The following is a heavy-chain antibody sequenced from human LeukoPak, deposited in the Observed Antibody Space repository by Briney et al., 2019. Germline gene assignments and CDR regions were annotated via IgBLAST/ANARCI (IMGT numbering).Heavy chain of an antibody. CDR1: GCSISSCSFH. CDR3: ARNHCCTNGVRYYFDD. J-gene: IGHJ4*02. Sequence: SATLSLTCTVSGCSISSCSFHWRWIRPPAGKGLVWIGHLYTSGSTNHNTSLKSRVTISVHTSKNQFSLKLSSVTAADTAVYYCARNHCCTNGVRYYFDDGGQGTLVTVSS. V-gene: IGHV4-61*09. CDR2: LYTSGST. D-gene: IGHD2-8*01.